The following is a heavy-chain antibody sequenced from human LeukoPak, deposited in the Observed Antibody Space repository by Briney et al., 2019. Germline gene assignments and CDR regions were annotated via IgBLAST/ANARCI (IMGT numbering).Heavy chain of an antibody. J-gene: IGHJ4*02. CDR3: AKDLSYGDMFDY. CDR1: RFTFSSYA. Sequence: GGSLRLSCAASRFTFSSYAMSWVRQAPGKGLEWVSAISGSGGSTYYADSVKGRFTISRDNSKNTLYLQMNSLRAEDTAVYYCAKDLSYGDMFDYWGQGTLVTVSS. CDR2: ISGSGGST. D-gene: IGHD4-17*01. V-gene: IGHV3-23*01.